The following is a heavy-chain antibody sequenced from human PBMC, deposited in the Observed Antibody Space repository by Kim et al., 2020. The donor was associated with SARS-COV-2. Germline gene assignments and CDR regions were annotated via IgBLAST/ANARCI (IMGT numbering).Heavy chain of an antibody. J-gene: IGHJ4*01. Sequence: SETLSLTCTVSGGSISSSSYYWGWIRQPPGKGLEWIGSIYYSGSTYYNPSLKSRVTISVDTSKNQFSLKLSSVTAADTAVYYCARTGFSSGWTHFDYWG. V-gene: IGHV4-39*01. CDR1: GGSISSSSYY. CDR3: ARTGFSSGWTHFDY. CDR2: IYYSGST. D-gene: IGHD6-19*01.